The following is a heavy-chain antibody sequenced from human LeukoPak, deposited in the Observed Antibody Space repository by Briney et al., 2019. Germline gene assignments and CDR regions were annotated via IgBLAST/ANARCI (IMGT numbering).Heavy chain of an antibody. J-gene: IGHJ5*02. V-gene: IGHV4-34*01. CDR3: ARHEAAADPGGWFDP. Sequence: SETLSLTCAVYGGSFSGYYWSWIRQPPGKGLEWIGEINHSGSTNYNPSLKSRVTISVDTSKNQFSLKLSSVTAADTAVYYCARHEAAADPGGWFDPWGQGTLVTVSS. CDR1: GGSFSGYY. D-gene: IGHD6-13*01. CDR2: INHSGST.